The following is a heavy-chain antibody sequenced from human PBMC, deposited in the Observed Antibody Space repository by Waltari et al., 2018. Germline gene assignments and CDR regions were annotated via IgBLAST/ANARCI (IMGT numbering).Heavy chain of an antibody. CDR3: ARQEYGSGSYYEFDY. CDR1: GYSFTSYW. J-gene: IGHJ4*02. D-gene: IGHD3-10*01. CDR2: IYPGDSDT. Sequence: EVQLVQSGAEVKKPGESLKISCKGSGYSFTSYWIGWVRQMPGKGLEWMGIIYPGDSDTSYRPSFQGQVTISADKSISTAYLQWSSLKVSDTAMYYCARQEYGSGSYYEFDYWGQGTLVTVSS. V-gene: IGHV5-51*01.